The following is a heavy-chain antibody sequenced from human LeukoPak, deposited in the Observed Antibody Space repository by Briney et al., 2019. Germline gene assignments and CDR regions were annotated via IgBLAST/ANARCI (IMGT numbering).Heavy chain of an antibody. Sequence: GRSLRLSCAASGFTFSSYGMHWVRQAPGKGLEWVAVIWYDGSNKYYADSVKGRFTISRDNSKNTLYLQMNSLRAEDTAVYYRAKPRNYYDSEYYFDYWGQGTLVTVSS. CDR1: GFTFSSYG. CDR3: AKPRNYYDSEYYFDY. J-gene: IGHJ4*02. D-gene: IGHD3-22*01. CDR2: IWYDGSNK. V-gene: IGHV3-33*06.